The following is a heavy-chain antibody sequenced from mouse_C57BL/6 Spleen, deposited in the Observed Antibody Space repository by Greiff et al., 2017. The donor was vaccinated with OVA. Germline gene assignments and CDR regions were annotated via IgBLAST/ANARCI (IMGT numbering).Heavy chain of an antibody. Sequence: DVQLQESGGGLVKPGGSLKLSCAASGFTFSDYGMHWVRQAPEKGLEWVAYISSGSSTIYYADTVKGRFTISRDNAKNTLFLQMTSLRSEDTAMYYCASYSNYDAMDYWGQGTSVTVSS. D-gene: IGHD2-5*01. J-gene: IGHJ4*01. V-gene: IGHV5-17*01. CDR1: GFTFSDYG. CDR2: ISSGSSTI. CDR3: ASYSNYDAMDY.